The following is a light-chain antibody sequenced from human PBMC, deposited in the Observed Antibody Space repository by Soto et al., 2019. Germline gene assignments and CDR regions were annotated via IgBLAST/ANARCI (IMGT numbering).Light chain of an antibody. CDR3: QQSYHSPPLT. V-gene: IGKV1-39*01. J-gene: IGKJ4*01. CDR1: QSISSY. CDR2: GAS. Sequence: DIQMTHSPSSLSASVLYIVTITFRASQSISSYLNWYQQKPGKGPRLLIYGASTLQNGVPSRFSGSGSGTYFTLTISSLQPEDFATYYCQQSYHSPPLTFGGGTKVDIK.